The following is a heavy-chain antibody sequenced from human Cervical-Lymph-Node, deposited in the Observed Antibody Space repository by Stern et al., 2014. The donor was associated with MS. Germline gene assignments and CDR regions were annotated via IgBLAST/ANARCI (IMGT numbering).Heavy chain of an antibody. CDR3: ALGGFGHYFEY. CDR2: IIPIIETA. CDR1: GGTFSSSD. V-gene: IGHV1-69*01. D-gene: IGHD3-10*01. J-gene: IGHJ4*02. Sequence: VQLVESGAEVQKPGSSVKVSCRASGGTFSSSDISWVRQAPGQGLEWMGGIIPIIETANYAQKYQGRVTITADESTSTAYMELSSLRSEDTAIYYCALGGFGHYFEYWGQGTLVTVSS.